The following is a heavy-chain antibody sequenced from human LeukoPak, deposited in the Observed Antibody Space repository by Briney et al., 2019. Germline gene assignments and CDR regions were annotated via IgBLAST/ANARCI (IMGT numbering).Heavy chain of an antibody. CDR2: IKSKTDGGTT. D-gene: IGHD3-3*01. CDR1: GFTFSNAW. Sequence: GGSLRLSCAASGFTFSNAWMSWVRQAPGKGLEWVGRIKSKTDGGTTDYAAPVKGRFTISRDDSKNTLYLQMNSLKTEDTAVYYCTTVLRFLEWLPSVSSDAFDIWGQGTMVTVSS. J-gene: IGHJ3*02. CDR3: TTVLRFLEWLPSVSSDAFDI. V-gene: IGHV3-15*01.